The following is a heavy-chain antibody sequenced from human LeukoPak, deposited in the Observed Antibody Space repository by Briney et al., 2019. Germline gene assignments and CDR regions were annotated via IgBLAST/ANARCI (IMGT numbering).Heavy chain of an antibody. CDR3: AILLLYSGSYYDAFDI. CDR2: IKQDGSEK. J-gene: IGHJ3*02. D-gene: IGHD1-26*01. CDR1: GFAFSSYW. Sequence: GGSLRLSCATSGFAFSSYWMSWVRQAPGKGLEWVVSIKQDGSEKYYVDSVKGRFTISRDNAKNSLYLQMNSLRAEDTAVYYCAILLLYSGSYYDAFDIWGQGTMVTVSS. V-gene: IGHV3-7*01.